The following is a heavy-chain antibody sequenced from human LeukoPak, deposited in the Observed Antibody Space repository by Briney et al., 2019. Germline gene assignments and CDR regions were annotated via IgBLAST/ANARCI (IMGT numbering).Heavy chain of an antibody. CDR1: GFTFSDYY. CDR3: AREERVGYYGIDV. V-gene: IGHV3-11*01. J-gene: IGHJ6*02. D-gene: IGHD1-26*01. CDR2: ISRSGSTI. Sequence: GGSLRLSCAASGFTFSDYYMSWIRQAPGKGLEWVSYISRSGSTIYYADSVKGRFTISRDNAKNSLYLQMNSLRAEDTAVYYCAREERVGYYGIDVWGQGTTVTVSS.